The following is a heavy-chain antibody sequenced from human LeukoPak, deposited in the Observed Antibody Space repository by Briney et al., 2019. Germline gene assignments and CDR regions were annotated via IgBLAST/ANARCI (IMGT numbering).Heavy chain of an antibody. J-gene: IGHJ4*02. Sequence: GGSLRLSCAASGFTFSTYAMSWVRQAPGKGLEWVANIKQDGSEKYYVDSVKGRFTISRDNAKNSLYLQMNSLRAEDTAVYYCARDDSSSWYGPEDYWGQGTLVTVSS. D-gene: IGHD6-13*01. CDR1: GFTFSTYA. CDR2: IKQDGSEK. V-gene: IGHV3-7*01. CDR3: ARDDSSSWYGPEDY.